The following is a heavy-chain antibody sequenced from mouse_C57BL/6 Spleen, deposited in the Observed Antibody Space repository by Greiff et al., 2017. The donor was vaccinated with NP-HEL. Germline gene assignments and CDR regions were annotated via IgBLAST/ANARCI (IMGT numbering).Heavy chain of an antibody. D-gene: IGHD2-4*01. V-gene: IGHV1-82*01. CDR2: IYPGDGDT. CDR1: GYAFSSSW. J-gene: IGHJ4*01. Sequence: VKLMESGPELVKPGASVKISCKASGYAFSSSWMNWVKQRPGKGLEWIGRIYPGDGDTNYNGKFKGKATLTADKSSSTAYMQLSSLTSEDSAVYFCAREGLYYDYDVYAMDYWGQGTSVTVSS. CDR3: AREGLYYDYDVYAMDY.